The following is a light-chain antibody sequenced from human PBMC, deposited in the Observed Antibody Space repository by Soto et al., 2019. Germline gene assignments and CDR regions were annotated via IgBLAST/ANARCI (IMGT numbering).Light chain of an antibody. J-gene: IGLJ1*01. Sequence: QSALTQPASVSGSPGQSITISCTGTSSNVGSYKLVSWYQQHPGKAPKLMIFEVNKRPSGVSNRFSGSKSGNTASLTISGLKVGDEADYYCCSSGGSPKYVLGNGTKVT. CDR3: CSSGGSPKYV. CDR1: SSNVGSYKL. V-gene: IGLV2-23*02. CDR2: EVN.